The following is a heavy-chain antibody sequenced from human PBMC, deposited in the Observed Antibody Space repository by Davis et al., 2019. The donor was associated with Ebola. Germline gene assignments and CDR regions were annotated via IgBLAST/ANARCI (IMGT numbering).Heavy chain of an antibody. CDR2: INPNSGGT. V-gene: IGHV1-2*02. Sequence: ASVKVSCKASGYTFTSYYMHWVRQAPGQGLEWMGWINPNSGGTNYAQKFQGRVTMTRDTSISTAYMELSRLRSDDTAVYYCARVPLKTGERDYWGQGTLVTVSS. CDR1: GYTFTSYY. J-gene: IGHJ4*02. D-gene: IGHD7-27*01. CDR3: ARVPLKTGERDY.